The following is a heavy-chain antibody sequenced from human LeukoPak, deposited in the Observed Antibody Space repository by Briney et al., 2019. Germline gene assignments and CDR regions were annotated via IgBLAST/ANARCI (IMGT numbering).Heavy chain of an antibody. V-gene: IGHV4-30-4*01. D-gene: IGHD3-22*01. Sequence: SETLSLTCTVSGGSISSGDYYWSWIRQPPGKGLEWIGHIYYSGSTYYNPSLKSRVTISVDTSKNQFSLKLSSVTAADTAVYYCASYSYYYDSSGYFDYWGQGTLVTVSS. J-gene: IGHJ4*02. CDR1: GGSISSGDYY. CDR3: ASYSYYYDSSGYFDY. CDR2: IYYSGST.